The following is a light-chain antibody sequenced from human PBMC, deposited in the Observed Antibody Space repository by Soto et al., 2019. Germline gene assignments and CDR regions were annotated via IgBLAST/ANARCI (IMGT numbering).Light chain of an antibody. J-gene: IGKJ1*01. CDR3: QQYNNWPFPSWT. CDR1: QSVSSN. V-gene: IGKV3-15*01. Sequence: EIVMTQSPATLSVSPGERATLSCRASQSVSSNLAWYQQKPGQAHMLLIYGASTRATGIPARFSGSGSGTEFTLTISSLQAEDFAVYYCQQYNNWPFPSWTFGQGTKVEIK. CDR2: GAS.